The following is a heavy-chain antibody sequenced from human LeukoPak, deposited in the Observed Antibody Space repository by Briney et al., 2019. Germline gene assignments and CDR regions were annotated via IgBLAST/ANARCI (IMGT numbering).Heavy chain of an antibody. CDR2: ISSYSSTI. D-gene: IGHD4-23*01. V-gene: IGHV3-48*02. J-gene: IGHJ4*02. Sequence: GGSLRLSCAASGFTFSTYSMNWVRQAPGKGLEWVSYISSYSSTIYYADSVEGRFTISRDNAKNSLYPQMNSLRDEDTAVYYCARNGDGGNGDYWGQGTLVTVSS. CDR1: GFTFSTYS. CDR3: ARNGDGGNGDY.